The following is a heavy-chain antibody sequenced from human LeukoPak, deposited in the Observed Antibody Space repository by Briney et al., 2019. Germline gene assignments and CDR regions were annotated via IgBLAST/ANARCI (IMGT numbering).Heavy chain of an antibody. D-gene: IGHD4-23*01. CDR1: GFTFSDYY. J-gene: IGHJ4*02. V-gene: IGHV3-11*01. Sequence: GGSLRLSCAASGFTFSDYYMSWIRQAPGKGLEWVSYISSSGSTKYYADSVKGRFTISRDNAKNTLSLQMNSLRAEDTAVYCCARDRGDYGGSFDYWGQGTLVTVSS. CDR3: ARDRGDYGGSFDY. CDR2: ISSSGSTK.